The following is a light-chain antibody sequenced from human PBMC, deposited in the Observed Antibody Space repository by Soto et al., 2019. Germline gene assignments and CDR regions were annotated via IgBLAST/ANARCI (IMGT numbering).Light chain of an antibody. CDR3: HRYGSSPQT. Sequence: EIVLTQSPGTLCLSLGERATLSCRASQSVSSTYLAWYQQNPGQAPRLLVPGASTRATGIPDRFSGGGSGTDFTLSIGILEPEDFAVCYCHRYGSSPQTIGQGTKVDI. CDR2: GAS. CDR1: QSVSSTY. J-gene: IGKJ1*01. V-gene: IGKV3-20*01.